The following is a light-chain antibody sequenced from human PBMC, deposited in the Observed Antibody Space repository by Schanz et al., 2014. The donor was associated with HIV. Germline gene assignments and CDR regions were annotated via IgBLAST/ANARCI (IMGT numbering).Light chain of an antibody. Sequence: QSALTQPASVSGSPGQSITISCTGTSSDVGGYNYVSWYQQHPGKAPKLMIYEVSERPSGVPDRFSGSKLGNTASLTVSGLQAEDDAVYYCSSYAGNNNVLFGGGTKLTVL. V-gene: IGLV2-8*01. CDR3: SSYAGNNNVL. J-gene: IGLJ3*02. CDR2: EVS. CDR1: SSDVGGYNY.